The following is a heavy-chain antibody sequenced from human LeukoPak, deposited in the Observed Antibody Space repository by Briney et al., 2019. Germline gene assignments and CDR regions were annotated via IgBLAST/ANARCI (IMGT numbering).Heavy chain of an antibody. CDR1: GGSISSYY. CDR3: ARIKYYYDSSGYYGTVGAFDI. D-gene: IGHD3-22*01. CDR2: IYYSGST. Sequence: PSETLSLTCTVSGGSISSYYWSWIRQPPGKGLEWIGYIYYSGSTNCNPSLKSRVTISVDTSKNQFSLKLSSVTAADTAVYYCARIKYYYDSSGYYGTVGAFDIWGQGTMVTVSS. V-gene: IGHV4-59*08. J-gene: IGHJ3*02.